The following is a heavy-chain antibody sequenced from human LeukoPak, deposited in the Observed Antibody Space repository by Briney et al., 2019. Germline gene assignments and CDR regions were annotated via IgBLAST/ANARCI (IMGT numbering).Heavy chain of an antibody. Sequence: GSLRLSCAVSGFPFSSYGMHWVRQAPGKGLEWVAVIWYDGSNKYYADSVKGRFTISRDNSKNTLYLQMNSLRAEDTAVYYCAKEGDSSYSDYWGQGTLVTVSS. V-gene: IGHV3-33*06. J-gene: IGHJ4*02. D-gene: IGHD6-19*01. CDR2: IWYDGSNK. CDR1: GFPFSSYG. CDR3: AKEGDSSYSDY.